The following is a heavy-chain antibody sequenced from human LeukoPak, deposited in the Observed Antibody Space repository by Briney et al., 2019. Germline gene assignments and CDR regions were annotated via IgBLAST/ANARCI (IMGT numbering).Heavy chain of an antibody. CDR2: ISAYNGNT. D-gene: IGHD3-22*01. CDR3: ARDQKVYDSSGYYWFDP. CDR1: GYTFTSYG. V-gene: IGHV1-18*01. J-gene: IGHJ5*02. Sequence: GASVKVSCKASGYTFTSYGISWVRQAPGQGLEWMGWISAYNGNTNYAQKLQGRVTMTTDTSTSTAYMELRSLRSDDTAVYYCARDQKVYDSSGYYWFDPWGQGTLVTVSS.